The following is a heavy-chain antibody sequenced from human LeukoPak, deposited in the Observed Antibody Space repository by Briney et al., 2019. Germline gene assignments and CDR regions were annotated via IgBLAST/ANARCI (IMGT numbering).Heavy chain of an antibody. D-gene: IGHD3-10*01. J-gene: IGHJ6*04. Sequence: ASVKVSCKASGYTSTNYDINWVRQATGQGLEWMGWMNPNSGNTGYAQKFQGRVTMTRNTSISTAYMELSNLRSEDTAVYYCARGMLWFGDDVWGKGTTVTISS. CDR3: ARGMLWFGDDV. V-gene: IGHV1-8*01. CDR1: GYTSTNYD. CDR2: MNPNSGNT.